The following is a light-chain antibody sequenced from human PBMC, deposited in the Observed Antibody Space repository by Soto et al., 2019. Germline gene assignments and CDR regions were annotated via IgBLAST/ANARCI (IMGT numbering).Light chain of an antibody. V-gene: IGLV3-21*04. Sequence: SYELTQPPSVSVAPEKTARLTCGGDNIGSKRVHWYRQKPGQAPVLVIYYDSDRPSGIPERFSGSNSGNTATLTINRVEAGDEADYYWQVWDITTDHYVFGTGTKLTVL. CDR1: NIGSKR. CDR3: QVWDITTDHYV. J-gene: IGLJ1*01. CDR2: YDS.